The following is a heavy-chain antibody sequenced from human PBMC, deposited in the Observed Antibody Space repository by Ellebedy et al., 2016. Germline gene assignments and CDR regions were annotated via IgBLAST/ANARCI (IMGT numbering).Heavy chain of an antibody. CDR3: ARRDGMDV. Sequence: ASVKVSXKASGYPFTSFDINWVRQATGQGLEWMGWMNPNSGYTGYAHKFQGRVTVTSDSSISTVYMELSSLRSDDTVVYYCARRDGMDVWGQGTTVTVSS. CDR2: MNPNSGYT. CDR1: GYPFTSFD. J-gene: IGHJ6*02. V-gene: IGHV1-8*02.